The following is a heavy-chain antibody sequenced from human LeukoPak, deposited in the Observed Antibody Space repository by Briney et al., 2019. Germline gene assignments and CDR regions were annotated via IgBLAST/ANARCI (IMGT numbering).Heavy chain of an antibody. CDR3: ARQSSWFQVWFDP. D-gene: IGHD6-13*01. J-gene: IGHJ5*02. V-gene: IGHV4-59*08. Sequence: PSETLSLTCTVSSGSISDYYWSWIRQPPGKRLEWIGYIYSDGSANYSPSLKSRVTISVDMSKNQFALKLRSVTAADTAVYYCARQSSWFQVWFDPWGLGTLSPSPQ. CDR1: SGSISDYY. CDR2: IYSDGSA.